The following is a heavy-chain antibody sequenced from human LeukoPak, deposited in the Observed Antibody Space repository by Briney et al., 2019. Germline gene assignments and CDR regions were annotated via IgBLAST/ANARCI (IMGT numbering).Heavy chain of an antibody. V-gene: IGHV4-4*07. CDR3: ARDPNYDFWSGFDY. J-gene: IGHJ4*02. D-gene: IGHD3-3*01. Sequence: PSETLSLTCTVSGGSISSYYWSWIRQPAGKGLEWIGRIYTSGSTNYNPSLKSRVTMSVDTSKNQLSLKLSSVTAADTAVYYCARDPNYDFWSGFDYWGQGTLVTVSS. CDR1: GGSISSYY. CDR2: IYTSGST.